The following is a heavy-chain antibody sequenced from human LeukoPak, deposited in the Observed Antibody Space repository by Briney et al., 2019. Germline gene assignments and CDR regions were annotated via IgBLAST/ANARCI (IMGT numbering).Heavy chain of an antibody. CDR1: GFTFSDYG. V-gene: IGHV3-30*03. D-gene: IGHD6-13*01. CDR3: ARDIAAAGMGVIKYGMDV. J-gene: IGHJ6*02. CDR2: TSHDGRNN. Sequence: GGSLRLSCAAPGFTFSDYGMHWVRQAPGKGLEWVAVTSHDGRNNLYAESGKGRFTISRDNSKNTLYLQMNSLRAEDTAVYYCARDIAAAGMGVIKYGMDVWGQGTTVTVSS.